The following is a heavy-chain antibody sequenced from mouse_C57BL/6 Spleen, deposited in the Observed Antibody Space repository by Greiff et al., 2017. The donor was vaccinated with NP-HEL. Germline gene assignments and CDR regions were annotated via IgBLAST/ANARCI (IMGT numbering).Heavy chain of an antibody. CDR3: ARSPKGKKDSDN. CDR1: GYAFSSSW. CDR2: IYPGDGGT. V-gene: IGHV1-82*01. Sequence: VQLQESGPELVKPGASVKLSCKASGYAFSSSWMNWVKQRPGQGLEWIGRIYPGDGGTNYNGKFKSKATLTADKSSSTAYMQLSSLTSEDSAVFLCARSPKGKKDSDNWGQGTTLTVSP. J-gene: IGHJ2*01.